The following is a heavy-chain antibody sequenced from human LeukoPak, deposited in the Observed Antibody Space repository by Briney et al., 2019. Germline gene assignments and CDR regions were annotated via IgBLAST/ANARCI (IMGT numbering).Heavy chain of an antibody. V-gene: IGHV4-34*01. J-gene: IGHJ4*02. Sequence: SGTLSLTCAVYGGSFSGYYWSWIRQPPGKGLEWIGEINHSGSTNYTPSLKSRVTISVDTSKNQFSLKLSSVTAADTAVYYCARLHLVSSGWYPMADSWGQGTLVTVSS. CDR2: INHSGST. CDR1: GGSFSGYY. D-gene: IGHD6-19*01. CDR3: ARLHLVSSGWYPMADS.